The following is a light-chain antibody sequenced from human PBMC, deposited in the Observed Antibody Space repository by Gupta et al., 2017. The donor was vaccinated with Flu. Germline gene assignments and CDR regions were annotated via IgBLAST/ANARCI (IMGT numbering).Light chain of an antibody. J-gene: IGLJ3*02. CDR1: SSDIGAYNY. Sequence: QSALTQPASVPGSPGQSITLSCPGTSSDIGAYNYVSWYQQHPGEAPRLMIYEVSYRPSGISNRFSGSKSGNTASLTISRLQAEDEADYYCSSYTGSGTVFGGGTKVAVL. CDR3: SSYTGSGTV. CDR2: EVS. V-gene: IGLV2-14*01.